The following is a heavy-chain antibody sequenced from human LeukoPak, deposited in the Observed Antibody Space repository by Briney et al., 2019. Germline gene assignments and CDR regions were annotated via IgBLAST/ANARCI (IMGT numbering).Heavy chain of an antibody. Sequence: PGGSLRLSCAASGFIFSSYSMSWVRQAPGKGLEWVANIKQDGSEKYYVDSVKGRFTISRDNAKNLLYLQVNSMRAEDTAVYYCAKDLSGSYAPPWSNWFDPWGQGTLVTVSS. J-gene: IGHJ5*02. V-gene: IGHV3-7*03. CDR3: AKDLSGSYAPPWSNWFDP. CDR1: GFIFSSYS. D-gene: IGHD3-10*01. CDR2: IKQDGSEK.